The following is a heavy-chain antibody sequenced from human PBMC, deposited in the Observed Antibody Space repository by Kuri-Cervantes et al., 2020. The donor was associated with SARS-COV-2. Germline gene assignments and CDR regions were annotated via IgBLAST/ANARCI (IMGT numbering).Heavy chain of an antibody. Sequence: TLSLTFTVSGGSFSNGDYYWSWIRQPPGKGLKWIGYIYYSGSTYYNPSLKSRVTLSVDLSKNYFSLKLSSVTAADTAVYYCAGPITPYASDIWGQGTMVTVSS. J-gene: IGHJ3*02. CDR2: IYYSGST. D-gene: IGHD2-15*01. CDR3: AGPITPYASDI. V-gene: IGHV4-30-4*01. CDR1: GGSFSNGDYY.